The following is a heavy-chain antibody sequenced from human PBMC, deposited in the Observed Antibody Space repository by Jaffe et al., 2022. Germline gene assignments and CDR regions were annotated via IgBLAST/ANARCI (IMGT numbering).Heavy chain of an antibody. V-gene: IGHV4-38-2*01. J-gene: IGHJ3*02. CDR3: AITPWVDTASPDAFDI. Sequence: QVQLQESGPGLVKPSETLSLTCAVSGYSISSGYYWGWIRQPPGKGLEWIGSIYHSGSTYYNPSLKSRVTISVDTSKNQFSLKLSSVTAADTAVYYCAITPWVDTASPDAFDIWGQGTMVTVSS. CDR1: GYSISSGYY. D-gene: IGHD5-18*01. CDR2: IYHSGST.